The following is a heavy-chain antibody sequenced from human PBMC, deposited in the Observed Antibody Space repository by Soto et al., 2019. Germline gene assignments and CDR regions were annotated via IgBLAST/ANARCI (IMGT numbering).Heavy chain of an antibody. Sequence: PGGSLRLSCAASGFTFSNAWMSWVRQAPGKGLEWVSYISSSSGTIYYADSVKGRFTISRDNAKNSLYLQMNSLRAEDTAVYYCAKPRGYYDSSGYPTPDYWGQGTLVTVSS. J-gene: IGHJ4*02. V-gene: IGHV3-48*01. CDR2: ISSSSGTI. D-gene: IGHD3-22*01. CDR1: GFTFSNAW. CDR3: AKPRGYYDSSGYPTPDY.